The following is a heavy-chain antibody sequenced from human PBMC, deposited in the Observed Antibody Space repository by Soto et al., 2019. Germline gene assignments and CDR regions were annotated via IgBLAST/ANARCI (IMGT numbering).Heavy chain of an antibody. J-gene: IGHJ4*02. CDR1: GFTFSGSA. CDR3: SHGYYQYFES. D-gene: IGHD5-18*01. CDR2: IRNKANSYGT. V-gene: IGHV3-73*01. Sequence: GGSLRLSCAASGFTFSGSAMHWVRQASGKGLEWLGRIRNKANSYGTAYAATVKGRFTISRDDSKNTAYLQMNSLKTEDTAVYYCSHGYYQYFESWGQGTLVTVSS.